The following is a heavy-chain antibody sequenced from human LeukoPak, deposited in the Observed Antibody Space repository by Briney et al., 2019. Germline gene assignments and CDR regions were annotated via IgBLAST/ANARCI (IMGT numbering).Heavy chain of an antibody. CDR3: AKDSPILTY. Sequence: PGGSLRLSCVASGITFSTYGMSWVRQAPGKGLEWVPALDPSGSSTYYADSVKGRFTISRDNSKNTLYLQMNSLRAEDTAVYYCAKDSPILTYWGQGALVSVSS. D-gene: IGHD3-9*01. CDR1: GITFSTYG. CDR2: LDPSGSST. J-gene: IGHJ4*02. V-gene: IGHV3-23*01.